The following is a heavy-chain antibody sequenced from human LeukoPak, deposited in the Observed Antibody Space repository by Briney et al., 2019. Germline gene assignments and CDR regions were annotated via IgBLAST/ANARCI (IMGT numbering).Heavy chain of an antibody. V-gene: IGHV3-30*18. CDR3: AKDLNTYRYDSRDLQH. CDR2: ISYDGSNK. D-gene: IGHD3-22*01. CDR1: GLSFNTYG. J-gene: IGHJ1*01. Sequence: GGSLRLSCAASGLSFNTYGMHWVRQGPGKGLEWVAVISYDGSNKWYADSVKGRFTISRDNSKNTLYLQMNSLRPEDTAVYFCAKDLNTYRYDSRDLQHWGQGILVTVSS.